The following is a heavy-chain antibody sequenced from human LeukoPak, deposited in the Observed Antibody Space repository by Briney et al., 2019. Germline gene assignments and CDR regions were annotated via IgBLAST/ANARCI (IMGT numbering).Heavy chain of an antibody. CDR2: ISAYNGNT. V-gene: IGHV1-18*01. J-gene: IGHJ3*02. CDR1: GYTFTSYG. D-gene: IGHD2-2*01. Sequence: ASVKVSCKASGYTFTSYGISWVRQAPGQGLEWMGWISAYNGNTNYAQKLQGRVTMTTDTYMELRSLRSDDTAVYYCARDGRYCSSTSCRTHGAFDIWGQGTMVTVSS. CDR3: ARDGRYCSSTSCRTHGAFDI.